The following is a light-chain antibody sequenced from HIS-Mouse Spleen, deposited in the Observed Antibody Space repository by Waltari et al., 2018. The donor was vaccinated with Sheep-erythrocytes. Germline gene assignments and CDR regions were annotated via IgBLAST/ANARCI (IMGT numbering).Light chain of an antibody. CDR2: QDS. J-gene: IGLJ3*02. V-gene: IGLV3-1*01. CDR1: KLGDKY. CDR3: QAWDSSTWV. Sequence: SYELTQPPSVSVSPGQTASITCSGDKLGDKYACWYHQKPGQSPVLVIYQDSKRPSGILERFSGSNSGNTATLTISGTQAMDEADYYCQAWDSSTWVFGGGTKLTVL.